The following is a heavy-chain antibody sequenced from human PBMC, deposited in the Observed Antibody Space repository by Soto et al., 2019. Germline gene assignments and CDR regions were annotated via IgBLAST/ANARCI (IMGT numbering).Heavy chain of an antibody. Sequence: QVQLQQWGAGLLKPSETLSLTCAVNSESLSGYYWSWIRQSPGKGLEWIGEIDGSGNTNYSPSLRSRVAMPVATSKNHFSLNLNSVSAADTAAYYCVGARGRLVGFDYWGQGTLVTVSS. CDR3: VGARGRLVGFDY. V-gene: IGHV4-34*01. CDR2: IDGSGNT. D-gene: IGHD1-26*01. CDR1: SESLSGYY. J-gene: IGHJ4*02.